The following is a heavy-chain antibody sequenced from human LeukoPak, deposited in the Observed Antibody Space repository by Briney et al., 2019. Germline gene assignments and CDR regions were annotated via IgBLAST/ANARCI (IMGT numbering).Heavy chain of an antibody. CDR1: GFTFSSYG. V-gene: IGHV3-30*18. Sequence: GGSLRLSCAASGFTFSSYGMHWVRQAPGKGLEWVAVISYDGSNKYYADSVKGRFTISRDNSKNTLYPQMNSLRAEDTAVYYCAKGWQWLSSFWGQGTLVTVSS. J-gene: IGHJ4*02. CDR2: ISYDGSNK. D-gene: IGHD6-19*01. CDR3: AKGWQWLSSF.